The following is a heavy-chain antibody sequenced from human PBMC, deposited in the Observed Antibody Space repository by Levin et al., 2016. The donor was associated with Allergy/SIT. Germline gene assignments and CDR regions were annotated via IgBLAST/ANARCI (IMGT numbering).Heavy chain of an antibody. J-gene: IGHJ6*02. CDR1: GGTFSSYT. CDR3: AREPGIADYYYGMDV. D-gene: IGHD6-13*01. Sequence: SVKVSCKASGGTFSSYTISWVRQAPGQGLEWMGRIIPILGIANYAQKFQGRVTITADKSTSTAYMELSSLRSEDTAVYYCAREPGIADYYYGMDVWGQGTTVTVSS. V-gene: IGHV1-69*04. CDR2: IIPILGIA.